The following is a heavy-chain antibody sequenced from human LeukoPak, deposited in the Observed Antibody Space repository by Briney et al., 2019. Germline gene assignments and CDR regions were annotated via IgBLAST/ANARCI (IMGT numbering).Heavy chain of an antibody. Sequence: ASVKVSCKASGYTFTSYGISWVRQAPGQGLEWMGWINPNSGGTNYAQKFQGRVTMTRDTSISTAYMELSRLRSDDTAVYYCARDQGVYSSSSFDPWGQGTLVTVSS. V-gene: IGHV1-2*02. CDR3: ARDQGVYSSSSFDP. CDR2: INPNSGGT. D-gene: IGHD6-6*01. J-gene: IGHJ5*02. CDR1: GYTFTSYG.